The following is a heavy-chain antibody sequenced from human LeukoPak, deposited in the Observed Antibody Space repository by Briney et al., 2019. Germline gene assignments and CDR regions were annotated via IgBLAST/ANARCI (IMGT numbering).Heavy chain of an antibody. Sequence: PSETLSLTCTVSGGSISSYYWSWIRQPPGKGLEWIGYIYYSGSTNYNPSLKSRVTISVDTSKNQFSLKLSSVTAADTAVYYCARSDSSGYSIDYSGQGTLVTVSS. CDR1: GGSISSYY. D-gene: IGHD3-22*01. CDR3: ARSDSSGYSIDY. J-gene: IGHJ4*02. V-gene: IGHV4-59*01. CDR2: IYYSGST.